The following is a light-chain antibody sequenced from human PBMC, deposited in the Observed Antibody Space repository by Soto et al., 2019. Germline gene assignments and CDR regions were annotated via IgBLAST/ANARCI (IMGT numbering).Light chain of an antibody. CDR2: EVS. CDR3: SSYTSSSTYV. CDR1: SSDVGGYNY. J-gene: IGLJ1*01. Sequence: QSVLTQPASVSGSPGQSITISCTGTSSDVGGYNYVSWYQQHPGKAPKLMIYEVSNRPSGVSNRFSGSKSGNTASLTISGHQAEDEADYYCSSYTSSSTYVFGPGTKHTVL. V-gene: IGLV2-14*01.